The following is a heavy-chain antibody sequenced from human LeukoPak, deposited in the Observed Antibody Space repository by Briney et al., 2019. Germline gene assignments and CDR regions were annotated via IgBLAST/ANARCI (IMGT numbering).Heavy chain of an antibody. J-gene: IGHJ4*02. D-gene: IGHD5-12*01. V-gene: IGHV4-34*01. CDR3: ARLYRLVATIKSWGYYFDY. CDR1: GGSFSGYY. CDR2: INHSGST. Sequence: SETLSLTCAVYGGSFSGYYWSWIRQPPGKGLEWIGEINHSGSTNYNPSLKNRVTISVDTSKNQFSLKLSSVTAADTAIYYCARLYRLVATIKSWGYYFDYWGQGTLVTVSS.